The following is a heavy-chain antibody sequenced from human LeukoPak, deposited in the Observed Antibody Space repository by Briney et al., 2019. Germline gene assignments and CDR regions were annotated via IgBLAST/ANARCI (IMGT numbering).Heavy chain of an antibody. Sequence: SETLSLTCTVSGGSISSYYWSWIRQPPGKGLEWIGYIYYSGSTNYNPYPKSRVSISVDTSKNQFSLKLSSVTAADTAVYDCAGSNIAAADYYFDYWGQGTLVTVSS. D-gene: IGHD6-13*01. CDR3: AGSNIAAADYYFDY. J-gene: IGHJ4*02. CDR1: GGSISSYY. CDR2: IYYSGST. V-gene: IGHV4-59*01.